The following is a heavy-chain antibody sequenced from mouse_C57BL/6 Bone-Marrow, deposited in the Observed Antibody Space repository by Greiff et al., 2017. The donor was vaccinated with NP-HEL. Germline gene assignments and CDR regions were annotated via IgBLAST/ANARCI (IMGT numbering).Heavy chain of an antibody. CDR1: GFTFSNYW. CDR3: TSIDYFDY. CDR2: IRLKSDNYAT. J-gene: IGHJ2*01. V-gene: IGHV6-3*01. Sequence: EVKVEESGGGLVQPGGSMKLSCVASGFTFSNYWMNWVRQSPEKGLEWVAQIRLKSDNYATHYAESVKGRFTISRDDSKSSVYLQMNNLRAEDTGIYYCTSIDYFDYWGQGTTLTVSS. D-gene: IGHD2-3*01.